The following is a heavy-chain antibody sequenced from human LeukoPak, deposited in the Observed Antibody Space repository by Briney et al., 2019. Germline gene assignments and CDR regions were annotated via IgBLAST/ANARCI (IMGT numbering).Heavy chain of an antibody. CDR2: ISHSGNT. Sequence: SETLSLTCTVSGGSMSSYYWSWIRQPPGKGLEWMGYISHSGNTNYNPSPKSRVTMSVDTSNNEYSLKLMSVTPADTAVYYCARHVRIFGMVSYFDYWGEGTLVTVPP. CDR1: GGSMSSYY. D-gene: IGHD3-3*01. V-gene: IGHV4-59*01. CDR3: ARHVRIFGMVSYFDY. J-gene: IGHJ4*02.